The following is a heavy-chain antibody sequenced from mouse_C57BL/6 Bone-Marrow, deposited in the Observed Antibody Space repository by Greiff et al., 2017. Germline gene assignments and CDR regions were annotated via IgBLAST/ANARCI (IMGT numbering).Heavy chain of an antibody. CDR1: GFSLTSYG. CDR2: IWGDGST. J-gene: IGHJ1*03. D-gene: IGHD2-3*01. CDR3: VKKGTLSRDGYYFWYFDV. V-gene: IGHV2-3*01. Sequence: VHLVESGPGLVAPSQSLSITCTVSGFSLTSYGVSWVRQPPGKGLEWLGVIWGDGSTNYPSALISRLSISKDKSTSQVFLKLNSLQTDDTATYYCVKKGTLSRDGYYFWYFDVWGTGTTVTVSS.